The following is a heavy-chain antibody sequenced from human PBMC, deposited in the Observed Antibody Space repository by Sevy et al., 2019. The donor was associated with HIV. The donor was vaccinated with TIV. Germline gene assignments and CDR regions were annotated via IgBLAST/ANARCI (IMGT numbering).Heavy chain of an antibody. J-gene: IGHJ4*02. D-gene: IGHD1-26*01. CDR1: GFTFSSYE. Sequence: GGSLRLSCAASGFTFSSYEMNWVRQAPGKGLEWVSYISSSGSTIYYADTVKGRFTISRDNAKNSLYLQMNSVRAEDTAVYYCASERGSYYYWGQGTLVTVSS. CDR3: ASERGSYYY. V-gene: IGHV3-48*03. CDR2: ISSSGSTI.